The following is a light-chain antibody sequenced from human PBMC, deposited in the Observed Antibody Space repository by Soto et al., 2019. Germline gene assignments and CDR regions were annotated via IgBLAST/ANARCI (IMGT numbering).Light chain of an antibody. Sequence: EIVMTQPPASLSVSPGERATLSCRASQSVFSSLAWYQQKPGQAPRLLIYGAATRATGIPARFSASGSGTEFTLTISSLQSEDFSVYFCQQYHNWPAFGQGTKVDIK. CDR1: QSVFSS. J-gene: IGKJ1*01. CDR3: QQYHNWPA. CDR2: GAA. V-gene: IGKV3-15*01.